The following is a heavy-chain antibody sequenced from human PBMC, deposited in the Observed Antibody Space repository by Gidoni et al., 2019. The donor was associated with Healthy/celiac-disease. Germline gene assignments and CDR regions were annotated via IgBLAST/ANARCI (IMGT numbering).Heavy chain of an antibody. J-gene: IGHJ3*02. Sequence: LSLTCTVSGGSIRSGGYYWSWIRQHPGKGMEWSGYIYDSGSTYYNPSLNSRVTISVDTSKNQFSLKLSSVTSADTAVYYCARGPTTVVNAFDIWGQGTMVTVSS. CDR1: GGSIRSGGYY. CDR2: IYDSGST. V-gene: IGHV4-31*03. CDR3: ARGPTTVVNAFDI. D-gene: IGHD4-17*01.